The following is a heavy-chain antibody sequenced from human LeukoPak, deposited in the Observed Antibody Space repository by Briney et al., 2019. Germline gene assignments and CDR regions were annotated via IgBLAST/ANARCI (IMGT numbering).Heavy chain of an antibody. CDR1: GFTFDDYA. J-gene: IGHJ6*02. V-gene: IGHV3-9*01. CDR3: AKVGGYSYGLYYYYYGMDV. CDR2: ISWNSGSI. D-gene: IGHD5-18*01. Sequence: GRSLRLSCAASGFTFDDYAMPWVRQAPGKGLEWVSGISWNSGSIGYADSVKGRFTISRDNAKNSLYLQMNSLRAEDTALYYCAKVGGYSYGLYYYYYGMDVWGQGTTVTVSS.